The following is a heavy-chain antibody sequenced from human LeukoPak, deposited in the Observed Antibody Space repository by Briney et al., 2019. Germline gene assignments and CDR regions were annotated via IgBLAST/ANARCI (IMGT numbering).Heavy chain of an antibody. CDR3: ARGYCGGDCYYPLYFDS. Sequence: GGSLRLSCAAPGFTFSDYYMSWIRQAPGKGLEWVSFISSSGSTIYYVDSVKGRFTISRDNAKNSLYLQMNSLRAEDTAVYYCARGYCGGDCYYPLYFDSWGQGTLVTVSS. V-gene: IGHV3-11*01. CDR2: ISSSGSTI. J-gene: IGHJ4*02. CDR1: GFTFSDYY. D-gene: IGHD2-21*02.